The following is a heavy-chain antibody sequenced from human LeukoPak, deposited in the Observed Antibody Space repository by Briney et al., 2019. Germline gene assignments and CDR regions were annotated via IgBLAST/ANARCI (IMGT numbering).Heavy chain of an antibody. Sequence: GGSLRLSCAASGFTFSSYSMNWVRQALGKGLEWVTSISSSSSYIYYADSVKGRFTISRDNAKNSLYLQMNSLRAEDTAVYYCARDTYGGNSFYGADYWGQGTLVTVSS. V-gene: IGHV3-21*01. CDR3: ARDTYGGNSFYGADY. CDR2: ISSSSSYI. CDR1: GFTFSSYS. D-gene: IGHD4-23*01. J-gene: IGHJ4*02.